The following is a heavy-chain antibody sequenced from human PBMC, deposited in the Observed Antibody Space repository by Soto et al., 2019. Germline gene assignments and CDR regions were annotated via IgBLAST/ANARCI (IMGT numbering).Heavy chain of an antibody. CDR1: GYTFTSYG. CDR3: AMFSSVAGTLDY. Sequence: ASVMVSCKASGYTFTSYGISWVLQAPGQGLEWMGWISAYNGNTNYAQKLQGRVTMTTDTSTSTAYMELRSLRSDDTAVYYCAMFSSVAGTLDYWGQGTLVTVSS. D-gene: IGHD6-19*01. CDR2: ISAYNGNT. V-gene: IGHV1-18*01. J-gene: IGHJ4*02.